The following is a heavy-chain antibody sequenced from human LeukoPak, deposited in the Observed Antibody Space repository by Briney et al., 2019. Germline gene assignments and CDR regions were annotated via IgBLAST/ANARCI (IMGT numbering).Heavy chain of an antibody. CDR2: IYSGGIT. D-gene: IGHD3-10*01. CDR1: GFTVSSNY. V-gene: IGHV3-53*01. CDR3: ARLYYYVSGTYSRYFDY. Sequence: GGSLRLSCAASGFTVSSNYMTWVRQAPGKGLERVSIIYSGGITYYADSVKGRFTISRDNSKNTLYLQMNSLRTEDTAVYYCARLYYYVSGTYSRYFDYWGQGTLVTVSS. J-gene: IGHJ4*02.